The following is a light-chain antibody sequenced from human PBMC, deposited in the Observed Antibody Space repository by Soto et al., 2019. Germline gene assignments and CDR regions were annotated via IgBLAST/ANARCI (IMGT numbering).Light chain of an antibody. Sequence: AIQMTQSPSSLSASVGDRVTITCRASQGIRNDVAWYQQKPRKAPKLLIYAASSLQSGASSRFSGSGSGTDFTLTISSLQPEDFATYYCLQDYSYPYTFGQGTRLEIK. CDR3: LQDYSYPYT. V-gene: IGKV1-6*01. CDR2: AAS. J-gene: IGKJ5*01. CDR1: QGIRND.